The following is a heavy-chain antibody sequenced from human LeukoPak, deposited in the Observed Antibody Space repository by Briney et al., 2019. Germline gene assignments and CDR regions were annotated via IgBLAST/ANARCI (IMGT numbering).Heavy chain of an antibody. CDR1: GFTFDDYA. V-gene: IGHV3-9*01. CDR3: VRVWSGYWTLHS. D-gene: IGHD3-3*01. CDR2: ISWNSGSI. Sequence: GRSLRLSCAASGFTFDDYAMHWVRQAPGKGLEWVSGISWNSGSIGYADSVKGRFTISRDNAKNSLYLHMNSLRAEDTAVYYCVRVWSGYWTLHSRGQGTLVTVSS. J-gene: IGHJ4*02.